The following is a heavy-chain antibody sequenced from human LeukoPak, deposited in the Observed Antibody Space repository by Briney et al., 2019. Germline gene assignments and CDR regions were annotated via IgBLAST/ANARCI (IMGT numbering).Heavy chain of an antibody. CDR1: GFTFSSYS. V-gene: IGHV3-21*04. Sequence: GGSLRLSCAASGFTFSSYSMNWVRQAPGKGLEWVSSISSSSSYIYYADSVKGRFTISRDNAKNSLYLQMNSLRAEDTAVYYCAKDKTMWRQDAFDIWGQGTMVTVSS. D-gene: IGHD3-10*02. CDR3: AKDKTMWRQDAFDI. CDR2: ISSSSSYI. J-gene: IGHJ3*02.